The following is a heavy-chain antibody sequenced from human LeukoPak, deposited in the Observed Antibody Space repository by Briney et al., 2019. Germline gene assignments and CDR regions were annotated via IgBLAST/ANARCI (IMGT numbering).Heavy chain of an antibody. CDR2: ISWNSGSI. J-gene: IGHJ4*02. CDR3: ARDLLGWELHYFDY. Sequence: GGSLRLSCAASGFTFDDYAMHWVRHAPGKGLEWVSGISWNSGSIGYADSVKGRFTISRDNAKNSLYLQMNSLRAEDTAVYYCARDLLGWELHYFDYWGQGTLVTVSS. V-gene: IGHV3-9*01. D-gene: IGHD1-26*01. CDR1: GFTFDDYA.